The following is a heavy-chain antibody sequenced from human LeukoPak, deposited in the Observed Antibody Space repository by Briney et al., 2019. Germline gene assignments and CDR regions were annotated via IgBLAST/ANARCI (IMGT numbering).Heavy chain of an antibody. CDR2: ISGSGGST. J-gene: IGHJ4*02. CDR1: GFTFSSYA. D-gene: IGHD3-22*01. Sequence: GGSLRLSCAASGFTFSSYAMSWVRQAPGKGLEWVSAISGSGGSTYYADSVKGRFTISRDNSKNTLYLQMNRLRAEDTAVYYCANYETYYYDSSGPKQRSYFDYWGQGTLVTVSS. V-gene: IGHV3-23*01. CDR3: ANYETYYYDSSGPKQRSYFDY.